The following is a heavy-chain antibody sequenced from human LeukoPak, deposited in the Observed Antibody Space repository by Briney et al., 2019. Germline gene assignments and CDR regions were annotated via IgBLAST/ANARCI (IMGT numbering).Heavy chain of an antibody. J-gene: IGHJ6*03. D-gene: IGHD2-15*01. CDR1: GFTFSRYW. CDR2: INQDGSEK. CDR3: ARDGLVVTPENYYYYYMDV. V-gene: IGHV3-7*01. Sequence: GGSLRLSCAASGFTFSRYWMSWARQAPGEGLEWVANINQDGSEKYYVDSVKGRFTISRDNAKNSLYLQMSNLRAEDTAVYYCARDGLVVTPENYYYYYMDVWGKGTTVTIS.